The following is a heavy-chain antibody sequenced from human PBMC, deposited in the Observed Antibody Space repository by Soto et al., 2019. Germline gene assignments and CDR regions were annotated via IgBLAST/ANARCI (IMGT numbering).Heavy chain of an antibody. Sequence: GGSLRLSCAASGFTFSTYGMHWVRQAPGKGLERVAVMWHEGSNKYYTDSVKGRFTISRDNSKNTLYLQMNSLRAEDTAVYYCARDPPEDSGGYFAFGYWGQGTLVTVSS. CDR2: MWHEGSNK. D-gene: IGHD3-22*01. J-gene: IGHJ4*02. CDR1: GFTFSTYG. V-gene: IGHV3-33*01. CDR3: ARDPPEDSGGYFAFGY.